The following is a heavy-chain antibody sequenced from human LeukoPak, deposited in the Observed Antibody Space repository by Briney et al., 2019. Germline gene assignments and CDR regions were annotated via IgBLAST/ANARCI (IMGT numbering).Heavy chain of an antibody. J-gene: IGHJ6*03. D-gene: IGHD1-1*01. CDR2: MNPNSGNT. V-gene: IGHV1-8*01. Sequence: GASVKVSCKASGYTFTSYDINWVRQATGQGLEWMGWMNPNSGNTGYAQKFQGRVTMTRNTSISTAYMELSSLRSEDTAVYYCARAASYGRGNYTDVCGKGTTVTVSS. CDR3: ARAASYGRGNYTDV. CDR1: GYTFTSYD.